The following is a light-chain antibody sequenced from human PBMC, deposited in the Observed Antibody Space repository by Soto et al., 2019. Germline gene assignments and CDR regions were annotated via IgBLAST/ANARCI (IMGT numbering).Light chain of an antibody. V-gene: IGKV2-28*01. Sequence: EIVMTQSPPSLTVTPGEPASISCRSSQRLLHSNGNHFLDWYLQKPGQSPQLLIYLGSYRASGVPDRVSGSGAGTDFTLKITRVEAEDVGSYYCMQALQTPYTFGQGTKLEIK. J-gene: IGKJ2*01. CDR1: QRLLHSNGNHF. CDR2: LGS. CDR3: MQALQTPYT.